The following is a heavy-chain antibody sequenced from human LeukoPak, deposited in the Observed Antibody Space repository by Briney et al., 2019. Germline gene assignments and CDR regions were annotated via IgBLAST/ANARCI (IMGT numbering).Heavy chain of an antibody. Sequence: GGSLRLSCAASGFTFSNAWMSWVRQAPGKGLEWVGRIKSKTDGGTTDYAAPVKGRFTISRDDSKNTLYLQMNSLKTEDTALYYCAKDGPYIPAYYYIDVWGKGTTVTVSS. J-gene: IGHJ6*03. D-gene: IGHD2-2*01. V-gene: IGHV3-15*01. CDR3: AKDGPYIPAYYYIDV. CDR2: IKSKTDGGTT. CDR1: GFTFSNAW.